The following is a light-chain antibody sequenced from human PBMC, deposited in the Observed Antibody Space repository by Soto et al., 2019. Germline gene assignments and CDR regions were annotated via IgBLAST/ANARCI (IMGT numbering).Light chain of an antibody. CDR2: DVS. J-gene: IGLJ1*01. CDR3: SSFRSRSPSYV. V-gene: IGLV2-14*03. Sequence: QSVLTQPASVSGSPGQSITISCTGTSSDIGDSNYVSWYQQHPGKAPKLVIYDVSNRPSGVSNRFSGSKSANTASLTISGLQAEDEADYYCSSFRSRSPSYVFGTGTKVTVL. CDR1: SSDIGDSNY.